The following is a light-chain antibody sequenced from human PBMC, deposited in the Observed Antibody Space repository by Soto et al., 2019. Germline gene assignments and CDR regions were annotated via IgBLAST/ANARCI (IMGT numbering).Light chain of an antibody. J-gene: IGKJ4*01. Sequence: DIQMDPSSSNLSAAERDGSPITSRASQSIRNWLAWYQQKPGKAPKLLISTASSLQSGVPSRFSGSGSGTEFTLTISSLQPEDFATYYCQQANSFPLTFGGGAKVDIK. V-gene: IGKV1-12*01. CDR3: QQANSFPLT. CDR2: TAS. CDR1: QSIRNW.